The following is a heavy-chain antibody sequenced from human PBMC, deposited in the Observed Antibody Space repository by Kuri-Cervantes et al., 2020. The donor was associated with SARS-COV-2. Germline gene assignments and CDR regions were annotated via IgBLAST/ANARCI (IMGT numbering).Heavy chain of an antibody. V-gene: IGHV3-53*01. Sequence: GESLKISCAASGFTVSSNYMSWVRQAPGKGLECVSVIYNVGSTYYAESVKGRFTISRDNSKNTLYLQMNSLRAEDAAVYYCARGKVSGTYFGYFDYWGPRTLVTVSS. CDR2: IYNVGST. D-gene: IGHD1-26*01. CDR3: ARGKVSGTYFGYFDY. J-gene: IGHJ4*02. CDR1: GFTVSSNY.